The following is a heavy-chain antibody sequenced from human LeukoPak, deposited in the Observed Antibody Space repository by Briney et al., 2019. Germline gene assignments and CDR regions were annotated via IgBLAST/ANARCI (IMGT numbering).Heavy chain of an antibody. CDR1: GFTFSSYS. J-gene: IGHJ4*02. D-gene: IGHD6-19*01. CDR2: ISSSSSYI. Sequence: GGSLRLSCAASGFTFSSYSMNWVRQAPGKGLEWVSSISSSSSYIYYADSVKGRFTISRDNAKNSLYLQMNSLRAEDTAVYYCAGIAVAGTYVFGYWGQGTLVTVSS. V-gene: IGHV3-21*01. CDR3: AGIAVAGTYVFGY.